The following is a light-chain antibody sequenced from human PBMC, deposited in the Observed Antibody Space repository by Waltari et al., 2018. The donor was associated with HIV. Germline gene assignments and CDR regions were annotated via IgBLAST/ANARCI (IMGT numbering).Light chain of an antibody. CDR1: SSNIADTS. CDR2: EDK. J-gene: IGLJ2*01. CDR3: GTWDSSLSAGV. V-gene: IGLV1-51*02. Sequence: QSVLTQPPSTSAAPGQKVTISCSGSSSNIADTSVSWYQHLPGPAPKLFSYEDKKRPSGSPDRFSGSKTGTSATLGITGLQTGDEADYYCGTWDSSLSAGVFGGGTKLTVL.